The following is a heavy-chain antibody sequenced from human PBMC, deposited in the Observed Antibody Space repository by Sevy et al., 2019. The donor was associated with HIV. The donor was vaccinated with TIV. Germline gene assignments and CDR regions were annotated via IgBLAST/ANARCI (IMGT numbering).Heavy chain of an antibody. Sequence: ASVKVSCKASGYTFTNYGISWVRQAPGQGLEWMGWISAYNGNTNYPQKLQGRVTMTTDTSTSTAYMELRSLRSDDTAVYYCARDRVGRSSSNWVRIDAFDIWGQGTMVTVSS. V-gene: IGHV1-18*01. CDR2: ISAYNGNT. CDR1: GYTFTNYG. J-gene: IGHJ3*02. D-gene: IGHD6-13*01. CDR3: ARDRVGRSSSNWVRIDAFDI.